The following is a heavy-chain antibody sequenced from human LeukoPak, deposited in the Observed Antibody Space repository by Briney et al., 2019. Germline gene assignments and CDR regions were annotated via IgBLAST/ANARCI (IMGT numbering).Heavy chain of an antibody. CDR2: ISGSGGST. J-gene: IGHJ4*02. CDR1: GFTFSSYA. D-gene: IGHD6-19*01. V-gene: IGHV3-23*01. Sequence: GGSLRLSCAASGFTFSSYAMSWVRQAPGKGLEWVSDISGSGGSTYYADSVKGRCTISRDNSKNTLYLQMNSLRAEDTAVYYCAKDKQWLVRAYGYWGQGTLVTVSS. CDR3: AKDKQWLVRAYGY.